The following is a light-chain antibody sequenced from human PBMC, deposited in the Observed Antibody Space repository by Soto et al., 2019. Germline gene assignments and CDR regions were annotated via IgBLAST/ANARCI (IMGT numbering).Light chain of an antibody. Sequence: QSALTQPASVSGSPGQSITISCTGTSSDVGGYNYVSWYQQHPGKAPKLMIYDVSNRPSGVSNRFSGSKSGNTASLTISGLQAEDEADYYCSSYTSSSTLPYVFGGGTQLTVL. CDR3: SSYTSSSTLPYV. J-gene: IGLJ3*02. V-gene: IGLV2-14*01. CDR2: DVS. CDR1: SSDVGGYNY.